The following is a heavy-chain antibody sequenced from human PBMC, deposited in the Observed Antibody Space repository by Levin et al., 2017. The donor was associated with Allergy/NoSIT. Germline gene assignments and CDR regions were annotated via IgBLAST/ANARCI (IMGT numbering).Heavy chain of an antibody. CDR2: ISYDGSNK. CDR3: ARDFGFLEWLVWDY. CDR1: GFTFSSYA. D-gene: IGHD3-3*01. Sequence: SCAASGFTFSSYAMHWVRQAPGKGLEWVAVISYDGSNKYYADSVKGRFTISRDNSKNTLYLQMNSLRAEDTAVYYCARDFGFLEWLVWDYWGQGTLVTVSS. V-gene: IGHV3-30-3*01. J-gene: IGHJ4*02.